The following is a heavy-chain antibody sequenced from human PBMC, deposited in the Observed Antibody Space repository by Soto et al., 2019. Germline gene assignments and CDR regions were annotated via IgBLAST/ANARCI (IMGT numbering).Heavy chain of an antibody. CDR1: GYTVSSYF. Sequence: GVSVEIACKASGYTVSSYFMPWVRQAPGQGLEWMGWINPNSGGTNYAQKFQGWGTMTRDTSISTAYMELSRLRSDDTAVYYCARDKEGTDFWSGYPYGRYGWGQGTTVTVS. CDR3: ARDKEGTDFWSGYPYGRYG. V-gene: IGHV1-2*04. J-gene: IGHJ6*02. D-gene: IGHD3-3*01. CDR2: INPNSGGT.